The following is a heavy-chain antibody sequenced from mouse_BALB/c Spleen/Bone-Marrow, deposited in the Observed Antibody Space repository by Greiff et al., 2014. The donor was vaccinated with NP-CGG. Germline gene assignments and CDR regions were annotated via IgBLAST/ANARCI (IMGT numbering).Heavy chain of an antibody. V-gene: IGHV5-17*02. D-gene: IGHD4-1*01. Sequence: EVQLVESGGGLVQPGGSRKLSCAASGFTFSSFGMHWVRQAPEKGLEWIAYISSDSGAIFYADTVKGRFTISRDNPKNTLFLQMTSLRSENTAIYFCTRGGNWEDFNYWGKDTTLTVSS. CDR2: ISSDSGAI. CDR3: TRGGNWEDFNY. CDR1: GFTFSSFG. J-gene: IGHJ2*01.